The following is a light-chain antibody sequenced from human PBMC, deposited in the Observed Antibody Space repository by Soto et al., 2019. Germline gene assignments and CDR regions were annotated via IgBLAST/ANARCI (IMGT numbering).Light chain of an antibody. CDR2: AAS. CDR1: QGISSY. Sequence: AIRMTQSPSSFSASTGDRVTITCRASQGISSYLAWYQQKPGKAPKLLIYAASTLQSGVPSRFSSSGSGTDFTLTISCLQAEDFATYYCQQYYSYPRTFGQGTTVDIK. CDR3: QQYYSYPRT. J-gene: IGKJ1*01. V-gene: IGKV1-8*01.